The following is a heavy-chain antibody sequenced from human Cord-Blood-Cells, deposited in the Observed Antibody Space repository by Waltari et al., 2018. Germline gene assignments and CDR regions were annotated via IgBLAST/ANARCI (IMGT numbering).Heavy chain of an antibody. V-gene: IGHV4-39*01. CDR3: ARHGYSSSSYYFDY. J-gene: IGHJ4*02. CDR1: GGSISSSSYY. Sequence: QLQLQESGPGLVKPSETLSLTCTVSGGSISSSSYYWGWISQPPGKGLEWLGSIYYSGSTYYNPSLKSRVTISVDTSKNQFSLKLSSVTAADTAVYYCARHGYSSSSYYFDYWGQGTLVTVSS. CDR2: IYYSGST. D-gene: IGHD6-6*01.